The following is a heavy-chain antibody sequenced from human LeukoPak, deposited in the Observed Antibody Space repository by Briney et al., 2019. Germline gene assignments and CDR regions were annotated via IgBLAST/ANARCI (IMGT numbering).Heavy chain of an antibody. V-gene: IGHV4-39*07. J-gene: IGHJ3*02. Sequence: SETLSLTCSVSGGSISSSSYYWGWIRQPPGKGLEWLGTVYYSGSTYYNPSLKSRFTISVDTSKKQFSLKLSSVSAADTAVYYCARWSRSDDTFDIWGQGTMVTVSS. CDR3: ARWSRSDDTFDI. CDR1: GGSISSSSYY. CDR2: VYYSGST.